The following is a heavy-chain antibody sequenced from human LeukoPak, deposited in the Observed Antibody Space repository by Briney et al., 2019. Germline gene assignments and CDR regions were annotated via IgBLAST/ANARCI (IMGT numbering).Heavy chain of an antibody. CDR2: ISSSGSTI. J-gene: IGHJ4*02. CDR3: ARGPQWAGTLDY. V-gene: IGHV3-48*04. CDR1: GFTFSSYS. D-gene: IGHD1-1*01. Sequence: QSGGSLRLSCAASGFTFSSYSMNWVRQAPGKGLEWVSYISSSGSTIYYADSVKGRFTISRDNAKNSLYLQMNSLRAEDTAVYYCARGPQWAGTLDYWGQGTLVTVSS.